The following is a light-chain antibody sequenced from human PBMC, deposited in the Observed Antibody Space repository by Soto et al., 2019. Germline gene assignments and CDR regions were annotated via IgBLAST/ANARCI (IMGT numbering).Light chain of an antibody. CDR2: LNSDGSH. V-gene: IGLV4-69*01. CDR3: QAWGTGTVHV. J-gene: IGLJ1*01. Sequence: QSVLTQSPSASASLGAPVNLTCTLSSGQSSYAIAWHQQQPEKGPRYLMKLNSDGSHSKGDGIPDRFSGSSSGAERYLTISSLQSEDEADYYCQAWGTGTVHVFGTGTKVTVL. CDR1: SGQSSYA.